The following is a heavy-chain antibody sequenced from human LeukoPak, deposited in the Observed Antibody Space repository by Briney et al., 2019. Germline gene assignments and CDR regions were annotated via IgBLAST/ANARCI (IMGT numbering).Heavy chain of an antibody. D-gene: IGHD6-19*01. CDR1: GFTFSSYS. CDR2: IEYSSSSI. Sequence: PGGSLRLSCAASGFTFSSYSMNWVRQAPGKGLEWVSYIEYSSSSIYYADSVKGRFTISRDNAKNSLYLQMNSLRAEDTAVYYCARVAVDGPVDYWGQGTLVTVSS. J-gene: IGHJ4*02. V-gene: IGHV3-48*01. CDR3: ARVAVDGPVDY.